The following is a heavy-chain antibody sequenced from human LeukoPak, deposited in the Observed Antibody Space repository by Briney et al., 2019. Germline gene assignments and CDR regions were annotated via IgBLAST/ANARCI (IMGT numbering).Heavy chain of an antibody. CDR1: GYTFTSYY. V-gene: IGHV1-46*01. CDR2: INPSGGST. Sequence: ASVKVSCKASGYTFTSYYTHWVRQAPGQGLEWMGIINPSGGSTSYAQKFQGRVTMTRDTSTSTVYMELSSLRSEDTAVYYCARAGFLEWLLDWGQGTLVTVSS. J-gene: IGHJ4*02. D-gene: IGHD3-3*01. CDR3: ARAGFLEWLLD.